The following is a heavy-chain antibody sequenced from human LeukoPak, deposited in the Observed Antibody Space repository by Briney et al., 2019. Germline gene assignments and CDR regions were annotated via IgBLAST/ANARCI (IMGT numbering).Heavy chain of an antibody. J-gene: IGHJ5*02. CDR3: ARHIEGSRWYAL. D-gene: IGHD6-13*01. Sequence: GESLKISCKGSGYSFTNYWIGWVRQMPGKGLEWMGRIDPSDSYTNYSPSFQGHVTISADKSISTAYLQWSSLKASDTAMYYCARHIEGSRWYALWGQGTLVTVSS. CDR1: GYSFTNYW. CDR2: IDPSDSYT. V-gene: IGHV5-10-1*01.